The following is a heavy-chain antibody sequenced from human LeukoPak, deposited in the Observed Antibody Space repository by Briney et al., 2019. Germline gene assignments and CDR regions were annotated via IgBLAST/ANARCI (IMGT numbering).Heavy chain of an antibody. V-gene: IGHV4-59*01. CDR1: GGSISSYY. D-gene: IGHD4-17*01. J-gene: IGHJ3*02. Sequence: SETLSLTCTVSGGSISSYYWSWIRQPPGKGLEWIGYIYYSGSTNDNPSLKSRVTISVDTSKNQFSLKLSSVTAADTAVYYCARLYGDYYGDAFDIWGQGTMVTVSS. CDR3: ARLYGDYYGDAFDI. CDR2: IYYSGST.